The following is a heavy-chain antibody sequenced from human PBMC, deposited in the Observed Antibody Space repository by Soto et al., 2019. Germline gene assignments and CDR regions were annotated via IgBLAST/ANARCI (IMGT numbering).Heavy chain of an antibody. J-gene: IGHJ4*02. CDR2: IYYSGST. CDR1: GGSISSYY. D-gene: IGHD3-22*01. CDR3: AREVPPGDSSGEHFDY. Sequence: PSETLSLTCTVSGGSISSYYWSWIRQPPGKGLEWIGYIYYSGSTNYNPSLKSRVTISVDTSKNQFSLKLSSVTAADTAVYYCAREVPPGDSSGEHFDYWGQGTLVTVSS. V-gene: IGHV4-59*01.